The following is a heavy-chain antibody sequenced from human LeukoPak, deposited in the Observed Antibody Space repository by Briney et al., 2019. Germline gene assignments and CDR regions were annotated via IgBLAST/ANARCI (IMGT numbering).Heavy chain of an antibody. D-gene: IGHD3-22*01. J-gene: IGHJ4*02. Sequence: SVKVSCKASGGTFSSYAISWVRQAPGQGLEWMGRIIPIFGTASYAQKFQGRVTITTDESTSTAYMELSSLRSEDTAVYYCARTYYYDSSGYYLDYWGQGTLVTVSS. V-gene: IGHV1-69*05. CDR2: IIPIFGTA. CDR1: GGTFSSYA. CDR3: ARTYYYDSSGYYLDY.